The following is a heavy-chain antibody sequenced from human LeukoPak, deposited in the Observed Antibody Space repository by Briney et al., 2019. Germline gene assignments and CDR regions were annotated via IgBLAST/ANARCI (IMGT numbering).Heavy chain of an antibody. Sequence: SETLSLTCTVSGGSFSSSSYYWGWIRQPPGKGLEWIGSIYYSGSTYYNTSLESRVTISVDRSKNQFSLKLSSVTAADTAVYYCARGAFGTWIAAAGVTDAFDIWGQGTMVTVSS. CDR3: ARGAFGTWIAAAGVTDAFDI. D-gene: IGHD6-13*01. J-gene: IGHJ3*02. CDR1: GGSFSSSSYY. V-gene: IGHV4-39*07. CDR2: IYYSGST.